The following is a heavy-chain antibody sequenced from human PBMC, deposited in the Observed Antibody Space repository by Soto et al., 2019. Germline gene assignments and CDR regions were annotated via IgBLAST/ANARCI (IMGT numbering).Heavy chain of an antibody. J-gene: IGHJ4*02. D-gene: IGHD2-15*01. CDR3: ARMLGYCSGGSCYWEYYFDY. V-gene: IGHV1-18*01. Sequence: GASVKVSCKASGYTFTSYGISWVRQAPGQGLEWMGWICAYNGNTNYAQKLQGRVTMTTDTSTSTAYMELRSLRSDDTAVYYCARMLGYCSGGSCYWEYYFDYWGQGTLVTVSS. CDR2: ICAYNGNT. CDR1: GYTFTSYG.